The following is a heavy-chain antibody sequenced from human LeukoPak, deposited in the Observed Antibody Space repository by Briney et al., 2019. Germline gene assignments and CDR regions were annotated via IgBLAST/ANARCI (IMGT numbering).Heavy chain of an antibody. Sequence: ASVKVSCKASGHTFTSYGISWVRQAPGQGLEWMGWISAYNGNTNYAQKLQGRVTMTTDTSTSTAYMELRSLRSDDTAVYYCARGFVVPACYYYYGMDVWGQGTTVTVSS. CDR3: ARGFVVPACYYYYGMDV. V-gene: IGHV1-18*01. D-gene: IGHD2-2*01. CDR1: GHTFTSYG. CDR2: ISAYNGNT. J-gene: IGHJ6*02.